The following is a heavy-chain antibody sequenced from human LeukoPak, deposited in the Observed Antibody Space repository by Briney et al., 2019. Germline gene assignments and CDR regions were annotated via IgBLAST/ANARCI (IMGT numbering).Heavy chain of an antibody. V-gene: IGHV3-72*01. Sequence: GGSLRLSCAASGFTFSDHYMDWVRQAPGKGLEWVGRSRNKANSYTTEYAASVKGRFIISRDDSKNSLYLQMNSLRAEDTAVDYCARSRGTYSYGFPNQYYYYMDVWGKGTTVTVSS. CDR1: GFTFSDHY. D-gene: IGHD5-18*01. CDR3: ARSRGTYSYGFPNQYYYYMDV. CDR2: SRNKANSYTT. J-gene: IGHJ6*03.